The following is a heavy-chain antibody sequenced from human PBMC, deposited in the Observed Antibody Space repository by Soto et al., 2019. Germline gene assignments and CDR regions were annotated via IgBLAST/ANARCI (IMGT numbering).Heavy chain of an antibody. V-gene: IGHV4-31*03. Sequence: QVQLQESGPGLVKPSQTLSLTCTVSGGSISSGGYYWSWIRQHPGKGLEWIGYIYYSGSTYHNPSLKSRVTISVDTSKNQFSLKLSSVTAADTAVYYCARCIAVAGTGWFDPWGQGTLVTVSS. J-gene: IGHJ5*02. CDR3: ARCIAVAGTGWFDP. CDR2: IYYSGST. D-gene: IGHD6-19*01. CDR1: GGSISSGGYY.